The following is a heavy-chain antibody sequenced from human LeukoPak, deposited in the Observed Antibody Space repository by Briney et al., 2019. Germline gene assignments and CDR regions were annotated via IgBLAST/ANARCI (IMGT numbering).Heavy chain of an antibody. D-gene: IGHD6-19*01. V-gene: IGHV4-4*02. CDR2: IYHSGST. CDR1: GFTFSNAW. Sequence: GSLRLSCAASGFTFSNAWMNWVRQAPGKGLEWIGYIYHSGSTYYNPSLKSRVTISVDRSKNQFSLKLSSVTAADTAVYYCARGYSSGPYYYYMDVWGKGTTVTVSS. J-gene: IGHJ6*03. CDR3: ARGYSSGPYYYYMDV.